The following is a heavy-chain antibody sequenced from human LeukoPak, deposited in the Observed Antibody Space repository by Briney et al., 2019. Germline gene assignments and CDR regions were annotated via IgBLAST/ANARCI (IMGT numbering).Heavy chain of an antibody. CDR3: ARGCSSTSCYAFDI. Sequence: SETLTLTCAVYGGSFSGYYWSWIRQPPGKGLEWIGEINHSGSTNYNPSLKSRVTISVDTSKNQFSLKLSSVTAADTAVYYCARGCSSTSCYAFDIWGQGTMVTVSS. CDR1: GGSFSGYY. D-gene: IGHD2-2*01. V-gene: IGHV4-34*01. CDR2: INHSGST. J-gene: IGHJ3*02.